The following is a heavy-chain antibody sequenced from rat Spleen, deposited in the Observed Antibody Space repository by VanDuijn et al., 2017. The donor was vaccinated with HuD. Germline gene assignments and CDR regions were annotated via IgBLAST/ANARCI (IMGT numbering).Heavy chain of an antibody. CDR1: GFTFSNYD. CDR3: ARHGYYDGYYPYFDY. CDR2: ISYDGGSS. J-gene: IGHJ2*01. V-gene: IGHV5-20*01. Sequence: EMQLVESGGGLVQPGRSMKLSCAVSGFTFSNYDMAWVRQAPTKGLEWVASISYDGGSSYYLDSVKGRFTISRDNAKSSLYLQMDSLWSEDTATYYCARHGYYDGYYPYFDYWGQGVMVTVSS. D-gene: IGHD1-12*03.